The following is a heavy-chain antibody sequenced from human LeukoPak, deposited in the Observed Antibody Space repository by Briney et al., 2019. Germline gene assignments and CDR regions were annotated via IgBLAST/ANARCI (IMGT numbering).Heavy chain of an antibody. D-gene: IGHD6-19*01. CDR3: AITLGYSSGWTYFDY. Sequence: ASVKVSCKASGYTFTDYYMHWVRQAPGQGLEWMGWINPDSGGTNYPQKFQGRVTMTRDTSISTAYMELSRLRSDDTAVYYCAITLGYSSGWTYFDYWGQGTLVTVSS. CDR1: GYTFTDYY. J-gene: IGHJ4*02. V-gene: IGHV1-2*02. CDR2: INPDSGGT.